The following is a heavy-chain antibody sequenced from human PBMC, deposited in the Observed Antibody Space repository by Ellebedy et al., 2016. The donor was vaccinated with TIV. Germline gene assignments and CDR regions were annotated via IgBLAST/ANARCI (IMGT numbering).Heavy chain of an antibody. D-gene: IGHD2-15*01. CDR1: GFTFSSYA. J-gene: IGHJ4*02. V-gene: IGHV3-23*01. CDR2: VTGSGSST. Sequence: LSLTCAASGFTFSSYAMSWVRQAPGKGLEWVSTVTGSGSSTYYADSVKGRFTISRDNSKNTLYLQINSLRAEDTAVYYCSRGGGCGGGTCYYPDFWGQGTLVTVSS. CDR3: SRGGGCGGGTCYYPDF.